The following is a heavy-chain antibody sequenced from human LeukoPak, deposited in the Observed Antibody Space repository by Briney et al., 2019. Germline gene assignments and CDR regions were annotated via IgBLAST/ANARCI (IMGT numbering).Heavy chain of an antibody. Sequence: GGSLRLSCAASGFTFSIYEMNWVRQAPGKGLEGVSYISSSGSTIYYADSVKGRFTISRDNAKKSLYLQMNSLGAEDTAVYYCARHLSGITGYTYGRGIDYWGQGTLLTVSS. CDR2: ISSSGSTI. J-gene: IGHJ4*02. CDR3: ARHLSGITGYTYGRGIDY. V-gene: IGHV3-48*03. D-gene: IGHD5-18*01. CDR1: GFTFSIYE.